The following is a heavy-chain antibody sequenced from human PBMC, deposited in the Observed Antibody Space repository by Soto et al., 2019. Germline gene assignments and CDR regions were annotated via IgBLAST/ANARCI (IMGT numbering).Heavy chain of an antibody. J-gene: IGHJ4*02. D-gene: IGHD3-16*01. CDR2: ISGSGNRT. V-gene: IGHV3-23*01. CDR1: GFSYSMYA. Sequence: EVQLLESGGSLVQPGGSLRLSCAASGFSYSMYAMNWVRQAPGKGLEWVSGISGSGNRTYNADSVKGRFTISRDNSKDTLYLQLNSLRAEDTAVSYCARGLRLHFDYWGQGTLVTVSS. CDR3: ARGLRLHFDY.